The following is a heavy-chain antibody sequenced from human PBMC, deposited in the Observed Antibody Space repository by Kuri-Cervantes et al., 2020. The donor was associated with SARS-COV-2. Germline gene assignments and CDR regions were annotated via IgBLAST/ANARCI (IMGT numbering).Heavy chain of an antibody. CDR1: GYTFTSYG. J-gene: IGHJ6*02. CDR2: SSAYNGNT. V-gene: IGHV1-18*04. CDR3: ARDFQSKSGYYYYGMDV. Sequence: ASVKVSCKASGYTFTSYGISWVRQAPGQGLEWMGWSSAYNGNTDYAQKLQGRVTMTTDTSTSTAYMELRSLRSDDTAVYYCARDFQSKSGYYYYGMDVWGQGPTVTVSS. D-gene: IGHD4-11*01.